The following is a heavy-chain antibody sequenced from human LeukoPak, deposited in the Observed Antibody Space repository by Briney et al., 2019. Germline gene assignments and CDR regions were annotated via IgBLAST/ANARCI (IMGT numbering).Heavy chain of an antibody. J-gene: IGHJ3*02. CDR3: ARVYYYDSSGYYGGAFDI. Sequence: GGSLRLSCAASGFTFSSYAMHWVRQAPGKGLEWVAVISYDGSNKYYADSVKGRFTISRDNSKNTLYLQMNSLRAEDTAVYYCARVYYYDSSGYYGGAFDIWGQGTMVTVSS. CDR1: GFTFSSYA. V-gene: IGHV3-30*04. CDR2: ISYDGSNK. D-gene: IGHD3-22*01.